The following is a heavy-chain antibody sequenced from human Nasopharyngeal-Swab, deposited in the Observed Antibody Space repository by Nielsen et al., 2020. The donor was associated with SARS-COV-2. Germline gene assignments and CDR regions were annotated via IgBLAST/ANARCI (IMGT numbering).Heavy chain of an antibody. Sequence: SETLSLTCTVSGGSISSNIYYWGWIRQSPGRGLEWIGTIYDSGSTNYNPSLKSRVTISVDTSKSQYSLRLTSVTAADAAVYYCARQTDMYSLDTIASIGDWFDPWGQGTVVTVSS. CDR3: ARQTDMYSLDTIASIGDWFDP. J-gene: IGHJ5*02. CDR2: IYDSGST. D-gene: IGHD2-21*01. CDR1: GGSISSNIYY. V-gene: IGHV4-39*01.